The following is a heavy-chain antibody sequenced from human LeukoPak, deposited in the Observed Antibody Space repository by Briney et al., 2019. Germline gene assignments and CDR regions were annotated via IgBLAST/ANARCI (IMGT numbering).Heavy chain of an antibody. J-gene: IGHJ4*02. Sequence: MSSETLSLTCAVSGDSVTSGIYYWGWIRQPPGEGLEWIGSMYYTGNTYYNPSLKSRVTISVDTSNNQFSLNLSSVTAADTAVYYCARHSRGYSSHWYCFDYWGQGTLVTVSS. CDR2: MYYTGNT. CDR1: GDSVTSGIYY. D-gene: IGHD6-13*01. CDR3: ARHSRGYSSHWYCFDY. V-gene: IGHV4-39*01.